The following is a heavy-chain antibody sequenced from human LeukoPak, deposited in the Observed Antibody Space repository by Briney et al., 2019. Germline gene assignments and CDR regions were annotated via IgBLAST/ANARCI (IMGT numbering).Heavy chain of an antibody. CDR3: AKEGTSSPSYDAFDI. Sequence: GGSLRLSCAGSEFTFSAYAMSWVRQAPGKGLDWVSAISGSGGSTYYADSVKGRFTISRDNSKNTLYLQMNSLRAEDTAIYYCAKEGTSSPSYDAFDIWGQGTMVTVSS. J-gene: IGHJ3*02. V-gene: IGHV3-23*01. CDR1: EFTFSAYA. CDR2: ISGSGGST. D-gene: IGHD6-6*01.